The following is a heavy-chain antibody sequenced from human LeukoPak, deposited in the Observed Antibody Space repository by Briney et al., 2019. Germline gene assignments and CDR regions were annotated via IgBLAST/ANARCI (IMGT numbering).Heavy chain of an antibody. CDR2: IHPGDSRI. CDR1: GYSFTSYC. Sequence: GESLKISCQGFGYSFTSYCIGWVRQMPGKGMEWMGVIHPGDSRIRYNPSFQGQVTISADKSISTAYLQWVSLKASDTAMYYCACRDLTSTWSFPWGQGTLVTVSS. CDR3: ACRDLTSTWSFP. V-gene: IGHV5-51*01. J-gene: IGHJ5*02. D-gene: IGHD6-13*01.